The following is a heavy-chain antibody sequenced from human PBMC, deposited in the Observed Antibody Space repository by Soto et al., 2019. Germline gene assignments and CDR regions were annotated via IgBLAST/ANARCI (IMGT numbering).Heavy chain of an antibody. D-gene: IGHD2-15*01. CDR1: GYTFTSYY. J-gene: IGHJ6*03. CDR3: ASQGYCSGGSCYSSQDYYYYMDV. V-gene: IGHV1-46*03. Sequence: QVQLVQSGAEVKKPGASVKVSCKASGYTFTSYYMHWVRQAPGQGLEWMGIINPSGGSTSYAQKCPGRVTMSRDTSTSTVYMELSSLRSADTAVYYCASQGYCSGGSCYSSQDYYYYMDVWGKGTTVTVSS. CDR2: INPSGGST.